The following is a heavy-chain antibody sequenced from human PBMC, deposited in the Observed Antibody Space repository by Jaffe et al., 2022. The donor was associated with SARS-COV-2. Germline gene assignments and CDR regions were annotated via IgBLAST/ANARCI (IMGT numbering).Heavy chain of an antibody. CDR2: IYHSGST. CDR1: GGSISSGGYS. Sequence: QLQLQESGSGLVKPSQTLSLTCAVSGGSISSGGYSWSWIRQPPGKGLEWIGYIYHSGSTYYNPSLKSRVTISVDRSKNQFSLKLSSVTAADTAVYYCARVNLKYCGGDCWYFDYWGQGTLVTVSS. CDR3: ARVNLKYCGGDCWYFDY. V-gene: IGHV4-30-2*01. D-gene: IGHD2-21*02. J-gene: IGHJ4*02.